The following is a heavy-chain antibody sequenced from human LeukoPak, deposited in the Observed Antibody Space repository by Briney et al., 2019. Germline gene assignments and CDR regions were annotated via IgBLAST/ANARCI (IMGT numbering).Heavy chain of an antibody. CDR1: GFTFDDYA. D-gene: IGHD6-19*01. V-gene: IGHV3-9*01. Sequence: GGSLRLSCAASGFTFDDYAMHWVRQAPGKGLEWVSGISWNSGSIGYADSVKGRFTISRDNAKNSLYLQMNSLRAEDTALYYCARRRVFVAVAGTEPFDYWGQGTLVTVSS. CDR3: ARRRVFVAVAGTEPFDY. J-gene: IGHJ4*02. CDR2: ISWNSGSI.